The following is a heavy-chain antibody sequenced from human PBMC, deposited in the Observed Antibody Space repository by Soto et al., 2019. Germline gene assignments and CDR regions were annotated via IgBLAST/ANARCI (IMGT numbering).Heavy chain of an antibody. D-gene: IGHD3-22*01. V-gene: IGHV4-30-4*01. CDR1: GGSISSGDYY. Sequence: LSLTCTVSGGSISSGDYYWSWIRQPPGKGLEWIGYIYYSGSTYYNPSLKSRVTISVDTSKNQFSLKLSSVTAADTAVYYCARGGLNYYDSSGYLDYWGQGTLVTVSS. CDR2: IYYSGST. J-gene: IGHJ4*02. CDR3: ARGGLNYYDSSGYLDY.